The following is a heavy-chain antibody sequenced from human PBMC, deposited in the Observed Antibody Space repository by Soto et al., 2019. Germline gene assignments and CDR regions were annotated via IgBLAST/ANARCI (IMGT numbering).Heavy chain of an antibody. J-gene: IGHJ4*02. V-gene: IGHV3-48*03. CDR1: EFTFSSYE. Sequence: GGSLRLSCEASEFTFSSYEINWVRQAPGKGLEWVSYISSSGSTIYYADSVKGRFTISRDNAKKSLYLQMNSLRAEDTAVYYCVRFGGAAAGPGDYWGQGTLVTVSS. D-gene: IGHD6-13*01. CDR2: ISSSGSTI. CDR3: VRFGGAAAGPGDY.